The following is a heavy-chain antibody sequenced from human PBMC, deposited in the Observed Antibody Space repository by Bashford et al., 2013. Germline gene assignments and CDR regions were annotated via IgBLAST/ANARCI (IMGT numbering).Heavy chain of an antibody. V-gene: IGHV5-51*01. J-gene: IGHJ4*02. Sequence: WVRQMPGKGLEWMGIVYPGDSDTRYSPPFQGQVTISADKAISTAHLQWSRLTPEDTAVYYCARWYSDTGGFSAPRGSWGQGTLVTVSS. CDR3: ARWYSDTGGFSAPRGS. D-gene: IGHD2-8*02. CDR2: VYPGDSDT.